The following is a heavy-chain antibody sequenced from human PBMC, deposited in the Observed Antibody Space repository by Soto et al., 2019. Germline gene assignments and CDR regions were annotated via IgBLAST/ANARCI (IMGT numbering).Heavy chain of an antibody. V-gene: IGHV3-11*01. D-gene: IGHD1-26*01. CDR1: GFTLSDYY. Sequence: QVQLVESGGGLVKPGGSLRLSCAASGFTLSDYYMSWLRQAPGKGLEWISYISGSGYTIYYEDSVKGRFTISRDNAKNSLYLQMNSLRAEDTAVYYCARDRKSGSYHWFDPWGQGTLVTVSS. CDR2: ISGSGYTI. CDR3: ARDRKSGSYHWFDP. J-gene: IGHJ5*02.